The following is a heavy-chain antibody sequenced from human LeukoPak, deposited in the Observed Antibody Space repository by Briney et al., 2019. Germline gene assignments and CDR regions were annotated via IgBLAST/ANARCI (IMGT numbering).Heavy chain of an antibody. CDR3: ALSGAHSGNPPDY. D-gene: IGHD3-10*01. CDR1: GYTFTGYY. Sequence: GASVKVSCKASGYTFTGYYMHWVRQAPGQGLEWMGWINPNSGGTNYAQKFQGRVTMTRDTSISIAYMELSRLRSDDTAVYYCALSGAHSGNPPDYWGQGTLVTVSS. CDR2: INPNSGGT. V-gene: IGHV1-2*02. J-gene: IGHJ4*02.